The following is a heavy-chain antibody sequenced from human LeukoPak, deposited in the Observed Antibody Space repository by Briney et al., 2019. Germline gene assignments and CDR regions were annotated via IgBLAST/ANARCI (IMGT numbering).Heavy chain of an antibody. CDR1: GYTFTSYG. Sequence: ASVKVSCKASGYTFTSYGISWVRQAPGQGLEWMGWISAYNGNTNYAQKLQGRVTMTTDTSTSTAYMELRGLRSDDTAVYYCARDWSLVQGKDSSGYYQNDYWGQGTLVTVSS. V-gene: IGHV1-18*01. J-gene: IGHJ4*02. CDR2: ISAYNGNT. CDR3: ARDWSLVQGKDSSGYYQNDY. D-gene: IGHD3-22*01.